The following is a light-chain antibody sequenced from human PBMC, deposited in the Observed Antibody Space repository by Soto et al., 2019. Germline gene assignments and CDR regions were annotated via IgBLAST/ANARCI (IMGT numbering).Light chain of an antibody. J-gene: IGKJ5*01. CDR3: QQSNNWPPIT. V-gene: IGKV3-11*01. CDR2: DAY. CDR1: QSVSSY. Sequence: EIVLTQFPATLSSYPWDSANLSCRASQSVSSYLAWYQQRTCQAPRLLIYDAYTRATGIPARFSGSGSETDFTPTITSLEPEDFAVYYCQQSNNWPPITFGQGTRLEIK.